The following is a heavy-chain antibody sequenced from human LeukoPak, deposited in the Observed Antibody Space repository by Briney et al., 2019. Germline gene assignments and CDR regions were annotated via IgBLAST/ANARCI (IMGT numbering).Heavy chain of an antibody. CDR2: ISSSSSTI. D-gene: IGHD3-3*01. Sequence: GGSLRLSCAASGFTFSSYSMNWVRQAPGKGLEWVSYISSSSSTIYYADSVKGRFTISRDNAKNSLYLQMNSLRAEDTAVYYCARTTIFGVADYWGQGTLVTVSS. CDR3: ARTTIFGVADY. J-gene: IGHJ4*02. CDR1: GFTFSSYS. V-gene: IGHV3-48*01.